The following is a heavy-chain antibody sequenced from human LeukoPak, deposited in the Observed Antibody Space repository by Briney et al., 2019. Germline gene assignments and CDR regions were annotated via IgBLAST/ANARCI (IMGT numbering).Heavy chain of an antibody. CDR2: ISSNGGST. CDR1: GFTFSSYA. CDR3: ARGLLGGYSSSWYDY. V-gene: IGHV3-64*01. J-gene: IGHJ4*02. Sequence: GGSLRLSCAASGFTFSSYAMHWVRQAPGKGLEYVSAISSNGGSTYYANSVKGRFTISRDNSKNTLYLQMNSLRAEDTAVYYCARGLLGGYSSSWYDYWGQGTLVTVSS. D-gene: IGHD6-13*01.